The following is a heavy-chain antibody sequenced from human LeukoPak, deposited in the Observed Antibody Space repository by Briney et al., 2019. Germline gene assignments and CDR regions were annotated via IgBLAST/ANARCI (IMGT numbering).Heavy chain of an antibody. D-gene: IGHD2-21*02. Sequence: GASVNVSCKASGYTFTGYYMYWVRQAPGQGLEWMGWMNPNSGNTGYAQKFQGRVTMTRNTSISTAYMELSSLRSEDTAVYYCARGPTAFGFDPWGQGTLVTVSS. CDR3: ARGPTAFGFDP. V-gene: IGHV1-8*02. CDR2: MNPNSGNT. CDR1: GYTFTGYY. J-gene: IGHJ5*02.